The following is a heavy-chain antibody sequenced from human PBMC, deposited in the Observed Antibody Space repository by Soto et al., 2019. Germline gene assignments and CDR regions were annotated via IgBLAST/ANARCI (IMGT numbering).Heavy chain of an antibody. CDR2: IYYSGST. Sequence: PSETLSLTCTVSGGSISTYYWSWIRQPPGKGLEWIGYIYYSGSTNYNPSLKSRVSISVDTSKNQFSLNLGSVTAADTAVYYCVRGSTSGWNAWGQGTLVTVSS. D-gene: IGHD6-19*01. J-gene: IGHJ5*02. CDR3: VRGSTSGWNA. CDR1: GGSISTYY. V-gene: IGHV4-59*12.